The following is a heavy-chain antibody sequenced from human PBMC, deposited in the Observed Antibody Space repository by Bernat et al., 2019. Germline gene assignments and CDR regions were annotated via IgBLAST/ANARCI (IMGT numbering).Heavy chain of an antibody. Sequence: QVQLQQWGAGLLKPSETLSLTCAVYGGSFSGYYWCWIRQPPGKGLEWIGEINHSGSTTYNPSLKSRGTISVDTSKNQFSLKLSSVTAAETAVYYCARRRWSKDPFDYWGQRPLVTLSS. D-gene: IGHD2-8*01. CDR1: GGSFSGYY. J-gene: IGHJ4*02. CDR3: ARRRWSKDPFDY. CDR2: INHSGST. V-gene: IGHV4-34*01.